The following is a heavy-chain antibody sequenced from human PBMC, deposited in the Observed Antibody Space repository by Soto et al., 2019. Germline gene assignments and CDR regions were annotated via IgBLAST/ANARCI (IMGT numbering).Heavy chain of an antibody. J-gene: IGHJ5*02. CDR1: GGSISSSSYY. Sequence: SETLSLTCTGSGGSISSSSYYWGWIRQPPGKGPEWIGRIYYSGNTYYNPSLKSRVTISVDTSKHQFSLKLSSVTAADTAVYYCASPKIAFYNWFDPWGQGTLVTVSS. CDR3: ASPKIAFYNWFDP. D-gene: IGHD3-3*02. V-gene: IGHV4-39*01. CDR2: IYYSGNT.